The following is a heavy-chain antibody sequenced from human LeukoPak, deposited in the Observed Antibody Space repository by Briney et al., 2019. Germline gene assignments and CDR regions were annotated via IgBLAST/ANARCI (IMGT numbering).Heavy chain of an antibody. Sequence: GGSLRLSCAASGFTFSNHAMSWVRRTPGKGLQWVSVISGSGRTTEYADSVKGRFTISRDNSKNTLSLQMNSLRVEDTAIYYCAKNVVVKRYIDYWGQGTLVTVSS. J-gene: IGHJ4*02. V-gene: IGHV3-23*01. CDR2: ISGSGRTT. D-gene: IGHD2-15*01. CDR1: GFTFSNHA. CDR3: AKNVVVKRYIDY.